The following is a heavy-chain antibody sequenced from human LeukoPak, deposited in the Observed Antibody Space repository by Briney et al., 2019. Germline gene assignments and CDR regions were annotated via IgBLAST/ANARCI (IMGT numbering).Heavy chain of an antibody. CDR2: ISYDGSNK. D-gene: IGHD5-24*01. J-gene: IGHJ6*02. V-gene: IGHV3-30*04. CDR1: GFTFSSYA. Sequence: GGSLRLSCAASGFTFSSYAMHWVRQAPGKGLEWVAVISYDGSNKYYADSVKGRFTISRDNSKNTLYLQMNSLRAEDTAVYYCAGRDKGYYYGMDVWGQGTTVTVSS. CDR3: AGRDKGYYYGMDV.